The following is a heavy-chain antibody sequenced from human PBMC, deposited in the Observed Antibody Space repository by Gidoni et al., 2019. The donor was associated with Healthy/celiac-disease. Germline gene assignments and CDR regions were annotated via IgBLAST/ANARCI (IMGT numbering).Heavy chain of an antibody. Sequence: EVQLVESGGGLVQPGGSLRLSCAASGFTFSSYAMNWVRQAPGKGLEWVSYISSSGSTIYYADSVKGRFTISRDNAKNSLYLQMNSLRAEDTAVYYCAREGPSTVTTIYYYGMDVWGQGTTVTVSS. CDR2: ISSSGSTI. CDR3: AREGPSTVTTIYYYGMDV. V-gene: IGHV3-48*03. CDR1: GFTFSSYA. D-gene: IGHD4-17*01. J-gene: IGHJ6*02.